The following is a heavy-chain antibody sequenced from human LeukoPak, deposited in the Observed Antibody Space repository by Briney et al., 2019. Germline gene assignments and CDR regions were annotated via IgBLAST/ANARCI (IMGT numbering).Heavy chain of an antibody. J-gene: IGHJ1*01. CDR3: ARGCNSGFPPSKH. CDR2: INHSGST. D-gene: IGHD3-10*01. CDR1: GGSFSGYY. V-gene: IGHV4-34*01. Sequence: PSETLSLTCAVYGGSFSGYYWTWIRQPPGKGLEWIGEINHSGSTSYNPSLKSRVTISIDTSKNQLSLRLSSVTAADTAVYYCARGCNSGFPPSKHWGQGTLVTVSS.